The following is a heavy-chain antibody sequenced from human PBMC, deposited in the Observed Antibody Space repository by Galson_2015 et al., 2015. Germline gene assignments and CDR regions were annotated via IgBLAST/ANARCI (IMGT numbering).Heavy chain of an antibody. CDR2: ISYDGSNK. Sequence: SLRLSCAASGFTFSSYGMHWVRQAPGKGLEWVAVISYDGSNKYYADSVKGRFTISRDNSKNTLYLQMNSLRAEDTAVYYCAKVRTFEISLPDPWGQGTLVTVSS. D-gene: IGHD5-24*01. CDR3: AKVRTFEISLPDP. J-gene: IGHJ5*02. CDR1: GFTFSSYG. V-gene: IGHV3-30*18.